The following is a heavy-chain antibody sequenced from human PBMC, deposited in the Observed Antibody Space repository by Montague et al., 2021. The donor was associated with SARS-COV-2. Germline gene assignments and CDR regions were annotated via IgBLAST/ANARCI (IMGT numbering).Heavy chain of an antibody. J-gene: IGHJ5*02. CDR2: MVYSGRN. CDR1: GDSINSDTAF. V-gene: IGHV4-39*01. Sequence: SETLSLTCTVAGDSINSDTAFWGWVRQSPGNGREWIGSMVYSGRNFYNGALRSRLTISVDTSKNQFSLELRAVTAADTGLYYCARHDHTDFGNPNWFDPWGQGTLVTVSS. D-gene: IGHD5-18*01. CDR3: ARHDHTDFGNPNWFDP.